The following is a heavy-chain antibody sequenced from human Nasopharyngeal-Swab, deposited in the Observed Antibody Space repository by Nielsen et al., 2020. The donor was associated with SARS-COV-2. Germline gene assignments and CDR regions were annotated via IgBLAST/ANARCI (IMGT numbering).Heavy chain of an antibody. Sequence: GESLKISCKGSGCSFTSYWIGWVRQMPGKGLEWMGIIFPGDSDTTYSPSFQGQVTVSVDKSISTAYLQWSSLKASDTAMYYCARLVGVPAAPRWFDPWGQGTLVTVSS. CDR1: GCSFTSYW. J-gene: IGHJ5*02. V-gene: IGHV5-51*01. CDR2: IFPGDSDT. CDR3: ARLVGVPAAPRWFDP. D-gene: IGHD2-2*01.